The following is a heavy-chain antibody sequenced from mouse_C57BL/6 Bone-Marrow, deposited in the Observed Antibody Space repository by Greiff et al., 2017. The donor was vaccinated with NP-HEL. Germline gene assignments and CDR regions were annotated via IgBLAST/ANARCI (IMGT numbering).Heavy chain of an antibody. CDR3: AIYYGYHFAY. V-gene: IGHV1-19*01. D-gene: IGHD2-2*01. CDR2: INPYNGGT. Sequence: VQLKESGPVLVKPGASVKMSCKASGYTFTDYYMNWVKQSHGKSLEWIGVINPYNGGTSYNQKFKGKATLTVDKSSSTAYMELNSLTSEDSAVYYCAIYYGYHFAYWGQGTLVTVSA. CDR1: GYTFTDYY. J-gene: IGHJ3*01.